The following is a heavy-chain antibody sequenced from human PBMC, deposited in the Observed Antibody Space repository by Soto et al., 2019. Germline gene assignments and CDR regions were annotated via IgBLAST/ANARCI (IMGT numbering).Heavy chain of an antibody. J-gene: IGHJ5*02. V-gene: IGHV4-30-4*01. CDR1: GGSISSGDYY. Sequence: SETLSLTCTVSGGSISSGDYYWSWIRQPPGKGLEWIGYIYYSGSTYYNPSLKSRVTISVDTSKNQFSLKLSSVTAADTAVYYCARAAYYDFWSGYSDGFWFDPWGQGTLVTVSS. CDR3: ARAAYYDFWSGYSDGFWFDP. CDR2: IYYSGST. D-gene: IGHD3-3*01.